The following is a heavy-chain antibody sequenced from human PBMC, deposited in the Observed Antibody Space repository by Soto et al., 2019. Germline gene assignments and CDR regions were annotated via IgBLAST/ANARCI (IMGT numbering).Heavy chain of an antibody. CDR1: GGSFSGYY. V-gene: IGHV4-34*01. CDR2: INHSGST. J-gene: IGHJ6*03. D-gene: IGHD5-12*01. Sequence: SETLSLTCAVYGGSFSGYYWSWIRQPPGKGLEWIGEINHSGSTNYNPSLKSRVTISVDTSKNQFSLKLSSVTAADTAVYYCARGSYSGYDWGGKYYYYYYYMDVWGKGTTVTVSS. CDR3: ARGSYSGYDWGGKYYYYYYYMDV.